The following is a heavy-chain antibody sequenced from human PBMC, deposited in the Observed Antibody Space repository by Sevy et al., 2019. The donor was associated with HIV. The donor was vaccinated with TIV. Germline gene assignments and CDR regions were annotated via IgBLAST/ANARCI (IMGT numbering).Heavy chain of an antibody. CDR3: AKNRPPGGSFFSRHGMDV. J-gene: IGHJ6*02. V-gene: IGHV3-30*18. Sequence: GGFLRLSCVASGFTFSTYDMHWVRQAPGKGLEWVAIISYDGSYRYYADSVRGRFSMSRDNSKNTMYLQMNGLSIEDTAVYYRAKNRPPGGSFFSRHGMDVWGRGTTVTVSS. D-gene: IGHD3-16*01. CDR2: ISYDGSYR. CDR1: GFTFSTYD.